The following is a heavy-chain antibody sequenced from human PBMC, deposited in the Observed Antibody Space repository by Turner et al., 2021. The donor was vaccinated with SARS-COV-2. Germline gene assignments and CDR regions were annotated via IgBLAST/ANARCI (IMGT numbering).Heavy chain of an antibody. V-gene: IGHV3-23*01. CDR3: VKTPLPCTWFFDF. CDR2: ITSGGHDM. Sequence: EVQLLESGGDLVQPGGSLRLSCVASGFIFSDNVMSWVRQAPVKCLEWVSGITSGGHDMHYADSVKGRSTISIYNSKNTVSLHMNSLSAEDTATYYCVKTPLPCTWFFDFWGQGTLVTVSS. CDR1: GFIFSDNV. D-gene: IGHD3-22*01. J-gene: IGHJ4*02.